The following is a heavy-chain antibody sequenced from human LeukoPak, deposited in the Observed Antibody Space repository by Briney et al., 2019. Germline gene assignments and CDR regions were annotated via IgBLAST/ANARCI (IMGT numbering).Heavy chain of an antibody. CDR3: ARGELVATDDAFDI. CDR1: GYTFTNYD. D-gene: IGHD4-17*01. Sequence: AAVTVSFKASGYTFTNYDINWVRQATGQGLEWMGWMNPNSGNTGYAQKFQGRVTMTRNSSISTAYMELSSLRSEDTAVYYCARGELVATDDAFDIWGQGTMVTVSS. J-gene: IGHJ3*02. V-gene: IGHV1-8*01. CDR2: MNPNSGNT.